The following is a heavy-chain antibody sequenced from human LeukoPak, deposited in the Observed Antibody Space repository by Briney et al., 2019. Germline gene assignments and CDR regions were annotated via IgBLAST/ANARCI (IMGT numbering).Heavy chain of an antibody. V-gene: IGHV1-8*01. D-gene: IGHD3-22*01. CDR2: MNPNSGNT. CDR3: ARGLRSSGYSPSGY. Sequence: VASVKVSCKASGYTFTSYDTNWVRQATGQGLEWMGWMNPNSGNTGYAQKFQGRVTMTRNTSISTAYMELSSLRSEDTAVYYCARGLRSSGYSPSGYWGQGTLVTVSS. J-gene: IGHJ4*02. CDR1: GYTFTSYD.